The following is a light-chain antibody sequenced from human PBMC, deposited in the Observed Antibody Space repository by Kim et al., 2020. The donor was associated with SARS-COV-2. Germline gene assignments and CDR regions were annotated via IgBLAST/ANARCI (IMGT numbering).Light chain of an antibody. CDR1: QSVSRAC. Sequence: PPGETATISCRASQSVSRACLAWYQQKPGQTPRLFIYGASNRATGISDRFSGSGSGTDFTLTISRLEPEDSAVYYCQQYGSSPLTFGGGTKVDIK. J-gene: IGKJ4*01. V-gene: IGKV3-20*01. CDR3: QQYGSSPLT. CDR2: GAS.